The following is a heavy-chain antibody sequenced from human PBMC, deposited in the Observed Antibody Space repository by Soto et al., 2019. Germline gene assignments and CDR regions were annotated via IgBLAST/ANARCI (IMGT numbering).Heavy chain of an antibody. CDR1: GFTVSSNY. D-gene: IGHD3-22*01. J-gene: IGHJ4*02. Sequence: PGESLRLSCAASGFTVSSNYMHWVRQAPGKGLEWISFISYKSNTKYYAASVKGRFTISRDNSKNTLYLQMNSLRDEDTAVYYCGKVSTYYYDSTFDYSGQGTLVTVSS. CDR3: GKVSTYYYDSTFDY. CDR2: ISYKSNTK. V-gene: IGHV3-30*02.